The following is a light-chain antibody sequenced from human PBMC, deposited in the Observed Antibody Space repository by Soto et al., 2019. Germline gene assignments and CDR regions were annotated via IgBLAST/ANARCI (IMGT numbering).Light chain of an antibody. V-gene: IGKV4-1*01. J-gene: IGKJ1*01. Sequence: DIQMTQSPSPLSASVGDRVTVTCRASQSISRYLNWYQQKPGQPPKLLIYWASTRESGVPDRFSGSGSVTDFTLTISSLQAEDVAVYYCQQYCATPWTFGQGTKVEIK. CDR1: QSISRY. CDR3: QQYCATPWT. CDR2: WAS.